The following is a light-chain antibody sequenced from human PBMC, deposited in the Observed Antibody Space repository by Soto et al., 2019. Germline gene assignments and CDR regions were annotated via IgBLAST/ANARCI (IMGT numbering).Light chain of an antibody. V-gene: IGLV2-8*01. CDR1: SSYVGGYNY. J-gene: IGLJ1*01. CDR3: SSYAGSSNV. CDR2: EVN. Sequence: QSALTQPPSASGSPGQSVAISCTGTSSYVGGYNYVSWYQQHPGKAPKLMIYEVNKRPSGVPDRFSGSKSGNTASLTVSGLQAEDEADYYCSSYAGSSNVFGTGTKPPS.